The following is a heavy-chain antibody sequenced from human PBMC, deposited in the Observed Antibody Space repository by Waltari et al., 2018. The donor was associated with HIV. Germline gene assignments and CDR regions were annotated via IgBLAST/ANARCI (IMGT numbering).Heavy chain of an antibody. D-gene: IGHD5-12*01. J-gene: IGHJ4*02. CDR1: GFTFSSYS. Sequence: EVQLVESGGGLVKPGGSLRLSCAASGFTFSSYSMNWVRQAPGKGLVLVSSMSGSSSYIYYADSVKGRFTISRDNAKNSLYLQMNSLRAEDTAVYYCARDLRGYSGYDDYWGQGTLVTVSS. V-gene: IGHV3-21*01. CDR3: ARDLRGYSGYDDY. CDR2: MSGSSSYI.